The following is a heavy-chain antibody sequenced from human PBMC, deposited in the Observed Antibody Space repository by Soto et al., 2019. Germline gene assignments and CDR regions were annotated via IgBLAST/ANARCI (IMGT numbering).Heavy chain of an antibody. J-gene: IGHJ5*02. Sequence: SCAASGFTFSSYAMSWVRQAPGKGLEWVSAISGSGGSTYYADSVKGRFTISRDNSKNTLYLQMNSLRAEDTAVYYCAKVPCTSCDKSYDSTWGQGTLVTSPQ. CDR1: GFTFSSYA. V-gene: IGHV3-23*01. CDR2: ISGSGGST. D-gene: IGHD2-2*01. CDR3: AKVPCTSCDKSYDST.